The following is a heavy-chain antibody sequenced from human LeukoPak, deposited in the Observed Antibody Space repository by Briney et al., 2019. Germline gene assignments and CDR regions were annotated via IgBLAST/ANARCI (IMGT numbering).Heavy chain of an antibody. CDR3: ARGGAATITRYYFDY. Sequence: ASVTVSCTASGGTVSSYAISWVRQAPGQGLEWMGGVIPIFGTANYAQKFQGRVTITADESTSTAYMELSSLRSEDTAVYYCARGGAATITRYYFDYWGQGTLVTVSS. D-gene: IGHD5-24*01. V-gene: IGHV1-69*13. CDR1: GGTVSSYA. CDR2: VIPIFGTA. J-gene: IGHJ4*02.